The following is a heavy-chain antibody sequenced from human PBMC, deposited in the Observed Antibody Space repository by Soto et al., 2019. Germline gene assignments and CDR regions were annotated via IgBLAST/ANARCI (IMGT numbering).Heavy chain of an antibody. CDR3: ARGFQGVWGRYRYPRY. V-gene: IGHV1-8*01. CDR1: GYTFTSYD. CDR2: MNPNSGNT. J-gene: IGHJ4*02. D-gene: IGHD3-16*02. Sequence: ASVKVSCKASGYTFTSYDINWVRQATGQGLEWMGWMNPNSGNTGYAQKFQGRVTMTRNTSISTAYMELSSLRSEDTAVYYCARGFQGVWGRYRYPRYWGQGTLVTISS.